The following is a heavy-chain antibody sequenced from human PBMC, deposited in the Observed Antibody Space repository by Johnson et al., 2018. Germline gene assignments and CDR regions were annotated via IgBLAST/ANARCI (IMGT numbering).Heavy chain of an antibody. D-gene: IGHD2-21*01. Sequence: QVQLQESGPGLVKPSETLSLTCSVSGGSISGYYWSWIRQSPGNGLEWIGYIYYSGSTSFNPSLKSRVALSIDTSKNQFSLKLTSVTAADTAVDYGAGYCGDGSCESRSYDIWGQGTMVTVSS. CDR2: IYYSGST. CDR1: GGSISGYY. J-gene: IGHJ3*02. V-gene: IGHV4-59*01. CDR3: AGYCGDGSCESRSYDI.